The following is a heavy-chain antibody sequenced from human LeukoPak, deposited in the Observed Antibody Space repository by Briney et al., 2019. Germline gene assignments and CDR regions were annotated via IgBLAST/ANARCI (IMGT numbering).Heavy chain of an antibody. V-gene: IGHV4-39*01. CDR3: ASQDYGGNSYRHYYYGMDV. D-gene: IGHD4-23*01. J-gene: IGHJ6*02. CDR1: GGTISSSSYY. CDR2: IYYSGST. Sequence: PSETLSLTCTVSGGTISSSSYYWGWIRQPPGKGLEWIGSIYYSGSTYYNPSLKSRVTISVDTSKNQFSLKLSSVTAADTAVYYCASQDYGGNSYRHYYYGMDVWGQGTTVTVSS.